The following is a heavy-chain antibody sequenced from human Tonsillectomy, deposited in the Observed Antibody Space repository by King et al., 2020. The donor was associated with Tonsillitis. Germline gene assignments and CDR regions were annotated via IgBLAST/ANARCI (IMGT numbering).Heavy chain of an antibody. CDR3: ARVPLYYYDSSGYPNDY. CDR1: GYTFTSYG. J-gene: IGHJ4*02. CDR2: ISAYNGNT. D-gene: IGHD3-22*01. Sequence: QLVQSGAEVKKPGASVKVSCKASGYTFTSYGISWVRQAPGQGLEWMGWISAYNGNTNYAQKLQGRVTMTTDTSTSTAYMELRSLRSDDTTVYYCARVPLYYYDSSGYPNDYWGQGTLVTVSS. V-gene: IGHV1-18*01.